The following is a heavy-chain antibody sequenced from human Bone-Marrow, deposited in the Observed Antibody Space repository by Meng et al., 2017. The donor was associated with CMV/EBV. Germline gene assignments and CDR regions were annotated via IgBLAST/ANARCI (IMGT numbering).Heavy chain of an antibody. CDR1: GFTFSDHY. D-gene: IGHD1-26*01. V-gene: IGHV3-72*01. Sequence: GESLKISCAASGFTFSDHYMDWVRQAPGKGLEWVGRIRNKRDKVTTEYAASVKGRFSISRDDSNQSVHLQMNSLKTEDTAVYYCVRDSGDYYDDYWGQGTRVTGSS. CDR3: VRDSGDYYDDY. J-gene: IGHJ4*02. CDR2: IRNKRDKVTT.